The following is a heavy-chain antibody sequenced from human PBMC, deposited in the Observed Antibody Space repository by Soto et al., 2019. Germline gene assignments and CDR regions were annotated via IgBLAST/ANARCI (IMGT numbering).Heavy chain of an antibody. CDR3: ARENAYGDPNSFDY. Sequence: EVLLVESGGGLVKPGGSLRLSCTASGFTFSSYNMNWVRQAPGKGLEWVSSISSSSNYIYYADSMKGRFTISRDNAKNSLYLQMNSLRAEDTAVYYCARENAYGDPNSFDYWGQGTLVTVSS. D-gene: IGHD4-17*01. CDR2: ISSSSNYI. V-gene: IGHV3-21*02. CDR1: GFTFSSYN. J-gene: IGHJ4*02.